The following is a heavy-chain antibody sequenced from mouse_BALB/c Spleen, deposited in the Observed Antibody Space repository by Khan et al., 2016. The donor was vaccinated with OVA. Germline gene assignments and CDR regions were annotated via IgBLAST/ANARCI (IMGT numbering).Heavy chain of an antibody. Sequence: EVRLVESGGDLVKPGGSLKLSCAASGFTLSSYGMSWVRQTPDKRLEWVAAISSGGTYTYTPDSVTARITIYRDNAKNNLSLQMSSLKSEYTAIDYVARQTGYYEGSARDCWGQGTSVTGSS. D-gene: IGHD2-3*01. CDR2: ISSGGTYT. CDR3: ARQTGYYEGSARDC. CDR1: GFTLSSYG. V-gene: IGHV5-6*01. J-gene: IGHJ4*01.